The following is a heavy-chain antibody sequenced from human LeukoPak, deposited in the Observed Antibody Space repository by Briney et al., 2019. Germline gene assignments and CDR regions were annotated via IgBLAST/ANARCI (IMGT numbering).Heavy chain of an antibody. Sequence: SETLSLTCDVSGGSVTSTNWWTWVRQPPGKGLEWIGEVHLDGRTNYNPSLKSRLIMSVDLPENHISLKLTSVTAADTAVYYCARGRYSAGDNWFDPWGQGTLVTVSS. CDR3: ARGRYSAGDNWFDP. J-gene: IGHJ5*02. CDR1: GGSVTSTNW. D-gene: IGHD3-9*01. CDR2: VHLDGRT. V-gene: IGHV4-4*02.